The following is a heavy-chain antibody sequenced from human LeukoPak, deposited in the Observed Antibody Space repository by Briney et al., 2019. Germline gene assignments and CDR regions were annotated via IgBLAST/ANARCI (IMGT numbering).Heavy chain of an antibody. D-gene: IGHD3-10*01. V-gene: IGHV3-48*03. CDR1: GCTFSSYE. J-gene: IGHJ6*04. CDR3: PRDRGSGSYHPSRPDTRYYCYGMDV. Sequence: PGGSLRLSCAASGCTFSSYEMNWVREAPGKGLECVSYISSSGSTIHYVDSVKGRFTISRDNAKNSLYLQINSLRADETAVYYCPRDRGSGSYHPSRPDTRYYCYGMDVWGKGTAVSVSS. CDR2: ISSSGSTI.